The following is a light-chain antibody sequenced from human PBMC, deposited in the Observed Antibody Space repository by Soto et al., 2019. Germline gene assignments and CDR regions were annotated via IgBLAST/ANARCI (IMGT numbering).Light chain of an antibody. V-gene: IGKV1-5*03. Sequence: DIQMTQSPSTLSASVGDRVTITCRASQSISSWLAWYQQKPGKAPKLLIYKATSLESVARSRFSGSGSGTEFTLTISSLQPDDFATYYCQQYENTFGQGTKLEIK. CDR1: QSISSW. CDR3: QQYENT. J-gene: IGKJ2*01. CDR2: KAT.